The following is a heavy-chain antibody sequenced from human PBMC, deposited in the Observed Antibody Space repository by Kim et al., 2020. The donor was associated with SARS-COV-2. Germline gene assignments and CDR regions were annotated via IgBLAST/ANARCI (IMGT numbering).Heavy chain of an antibody. CDR1: GFTFSNYA. CDR2: ISVGTGST. D-gene: IGHD2-8*01. J-gene: IGHJ6*02. Sequence: GGSLRLSCAASGFTFSNYAMNWVRQAPGKGLEWVSAISVGTGSTYYADSVKGRFTISRDNSKSTLSLQMSSRRAEDTAVYYCATAVSQTYYYGMDVWGQGTTVTVSS. CDR3: ATAVSQTYYYGMDV. V-gene: IGHV3-23*01.